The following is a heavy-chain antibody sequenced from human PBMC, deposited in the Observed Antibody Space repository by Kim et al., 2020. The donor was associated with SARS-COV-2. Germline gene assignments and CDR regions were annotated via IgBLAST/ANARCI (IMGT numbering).Heavy chain of an antibody. CDR1: GFTFDDYA. CDR2: ISWNSGSI. D-gene: IGHD2-15*01. J-gene: IGHJ6*02. Sequence: GGSLRLSCAASGFTFDDYAMHWVRQAPGKGLEWVSGISWNSGSIGYADSVKGRFTISRDNAKNSLYLQMNSLRAEDTALYYCAKDSGPYYYGMDVWGQGTTVTVSS. CDR3: AKDSGPYYYGMDV. V-gene: IGHV3-9*01.